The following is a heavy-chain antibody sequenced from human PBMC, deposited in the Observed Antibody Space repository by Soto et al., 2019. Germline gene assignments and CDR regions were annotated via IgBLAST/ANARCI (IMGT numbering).Heavy chain of an antibody. CDR3: AREIIPSSLWXGELTAPYYYYGMDV. CDR2: INAGNGNT. CDR1: VYTFTSYA. V-gene: IGHV1-3*01. J-gene: IGHJ6*02. D-gene: IGHD3-10*01. Sequence: ASVKVSCKASVYTFTSYAMHWVRQAPGQRLEWMGWINAGNGNTKYSQKFQGRVTITRDTSASTAYMELSSLRSEDTAVYYCAREIIPSSLWXGELTAPYYYYGMDVWGQGTTVTVSS.